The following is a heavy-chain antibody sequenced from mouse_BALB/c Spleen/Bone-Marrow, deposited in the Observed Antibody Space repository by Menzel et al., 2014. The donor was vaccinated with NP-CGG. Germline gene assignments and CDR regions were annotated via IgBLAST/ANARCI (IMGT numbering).Heavy chain of an antibody. V-gene: IGHV1-15*01. CDR2: IDPETGGT. CDR1: GYTFTDYK. Sequence: SGAELVRPGTSVTLSCKASGYTFTDYKMHWVKQXPVHGLXWIGLIDPETGGTAYNQKFQXXXTLTADKSSSTAYMDLRSLTSEDSAVYYCTIVAYWGQGTLVAVSA. CDR3: TIVAY. J-gene: IGHJ3*01.